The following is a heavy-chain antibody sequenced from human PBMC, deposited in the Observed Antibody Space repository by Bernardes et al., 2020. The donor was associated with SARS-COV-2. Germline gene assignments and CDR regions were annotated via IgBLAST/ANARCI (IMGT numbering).Heavy chain of an antibody. Sequence: GGSLRLSCAASGFTFRNFWMHWVRQAPGPGLVWVSRINSDGSSANYADSVRGRFTISRDNTKNTLYLQMNTLGAEDTAVYYCSRENYDYWSGYTPIFDSWGQGTLVSVSS. V-gene: IGHV3-74*01. D-gene: IGHD3-3*01. CDR3: SRENYDYWSGYTPIFDS. CDR1: GFTFRNFW. J-gene: IGHJ4*02. CDR2: INSDGSSA.